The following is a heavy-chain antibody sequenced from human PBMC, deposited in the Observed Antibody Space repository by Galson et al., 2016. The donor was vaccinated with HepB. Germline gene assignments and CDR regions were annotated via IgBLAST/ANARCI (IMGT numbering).Heavy chain of an antibody. CDR1: GDSVSSNSAT. Sequence: CAISGDSVSSNSATWNWIRLSPSRGLEWLGRTYYRSTWYNDYSVSVKSRITINPDTSKKQFSLLLNSVTPEDTAVYYCARAFPGGNFDYWGQGTLVTVSP. V-gene: IGHV6-1*01. J-gene: IGHJ4*02. CDR3: ARAFPGGNFDY. CDR2: TYYRSTWYN. D-gene: IGHD3-3*02.